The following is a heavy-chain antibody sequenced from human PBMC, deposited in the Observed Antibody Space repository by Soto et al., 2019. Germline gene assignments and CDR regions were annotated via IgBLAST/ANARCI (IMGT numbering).Heavy chain of an antibody. CDR1: GFYFSNYG. D-gene: IGHD2-2*01. Sequence: GGSLRLSCEFSGFYFSNYGINWVRQAPGKGLEWVSSVSKSDYTYYSDSVKGRFTISRDNAKNSVSLQMNSLRAEDTAVYYCAREDSIIIPAVSDFWGQGTLVTVSS. V-gene: IGHV3-21*01. J-gene: IGHJ4*02. CDR2: VSKSDYT. CDR3: AREDSIIIPAVSDF.